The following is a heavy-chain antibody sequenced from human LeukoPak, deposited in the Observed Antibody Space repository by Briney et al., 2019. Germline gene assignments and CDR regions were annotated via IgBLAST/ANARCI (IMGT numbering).Heavy chain of an antibody. CDR3: ARVGDGGYDYPYYFDY. CDR2: IYSGGST. J-gene: IGHJ4*02. D-gene: IGHD5-12*01. Sequence: GGSLRLSCAASGFTVSSNYMSWVRQAPGKGLEWVSVIYSGGSTYYADSVKGRFTISRDNSKNTLYLQMNSLRAEDTAVYYCARVGDGGYDYPYYFDYWGQGTLVTVSS. CDR1: GFTVSSNY. V-gene: IGHV3-53*01.